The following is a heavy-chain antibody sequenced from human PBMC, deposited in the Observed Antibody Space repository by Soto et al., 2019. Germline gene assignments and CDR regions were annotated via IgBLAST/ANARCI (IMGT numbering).Heavy chain of an antibody. CDR3: ARAICSSTSCPYHYYGMDV. D-gene: IGHD2-2*01. J-gene: IGHJ6*02. V-gene: IGHV1-2*04. CDR1: GYTFTGYY. CDR2: INPNSGGT. Sequence: ASLKVSCKASGYTFTGYYMHWVRQAPGQGLEWMGWINPNSGGTNYAQKFQGWVTMTRDTSISTAYMGLSRLRSDDTAVYYCARAICSSTSCPYHYYGMDVWGQGTTVIVSS.